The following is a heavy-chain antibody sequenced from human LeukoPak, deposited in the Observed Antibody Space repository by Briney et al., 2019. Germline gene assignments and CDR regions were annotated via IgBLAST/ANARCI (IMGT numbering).Heavy chain of an antibody. CDR1: GATFSSYA. J-gene: IGHJ4*02. CDR3: ARGPRLLGDFNY. CDR2: IIPILGIA. V-gene: IGHV1-69*04. D-gene: IGHD2-15*01. Sequence: AASVKVSCKASGATFSSYAISWVRQAPGQGLEWMGRIIPILGIANYAQKFQGRVTITADKSTSTAYMELGSLRSEDTAIYYCARGPRLLGDFNYWGQGTLVTVSS.